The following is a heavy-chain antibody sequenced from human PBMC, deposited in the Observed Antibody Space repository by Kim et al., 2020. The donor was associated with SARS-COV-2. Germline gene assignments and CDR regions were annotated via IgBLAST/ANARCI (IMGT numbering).Heavy chain of an antibody. V-gene: IGHV1-2*06. CDR3: ARDRSNPDDAFDI. D-gene: IGHD4-4*01. CDR1: GYTFTGYY. J-gene: IGHJ3*02. Sequence: ASVKVSCKASGYTFTGYYMHWVRQAPGQGLEWMGRINPNSGGTNYAQKFQGRVTMTRDTSISTAYMELSRLRSDDTAVYYCARDRSNPDDAFDIWGQGTMVTVSS. CDR2: INPNSGGT.